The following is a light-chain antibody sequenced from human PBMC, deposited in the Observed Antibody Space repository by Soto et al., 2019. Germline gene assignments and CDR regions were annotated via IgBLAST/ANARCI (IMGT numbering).Light chain of an antibody. J-gene: IGKJ1*01. V-gene: IGKV1-5*03. CDR1: QSISSW. CDR2: KAS. CDR3: QQYNSYWT. Sequence: DIQMTQSPSTLSASLGDRVTITSRASQSISSWLAWYQQKPGKAPKLLIYKASSLEGGVPSRFSGSGSGTEFTLTISSLQPDDFATYYCQQYNSYWTFGQGTKVDIK.